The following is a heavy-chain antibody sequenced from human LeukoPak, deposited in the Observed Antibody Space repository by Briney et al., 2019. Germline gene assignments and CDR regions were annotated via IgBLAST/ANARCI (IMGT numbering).Heavy chain of an antibody. CDR1: GFTFSSYW. CDR3: ARDGVFGLIIIPVHYYYYMDV. Sequence: GGSLRLSCAASGFTFSSYWMSWVRQAPGKGLEWVANIKQDGSEKYYVDSVKGRFTISRDNAKNSLYLQMNSLRAEDTAVYYCARDGVFGLIIIPVHYYYYMDVWGKGTTVTVSS. V-gene: IGHV3-7*03. J-gene: IGHJ6*03. D-gene: IGHD3/OR15-3a*01. CDR2: IKQDGSEK.